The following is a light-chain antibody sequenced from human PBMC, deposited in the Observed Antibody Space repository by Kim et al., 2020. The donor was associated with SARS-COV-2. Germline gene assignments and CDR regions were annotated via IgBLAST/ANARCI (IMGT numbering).Light chain of an antibody. V-gene: IGKV1-39*01. Sequence: SASVGDRVTITCRASQSISSYLNWYQQKPGKAPKLLIYAASSLQSGVPSRFSGSGSGTDFTLTISSLQPEDFATYYCQQSYNTPRTFGQGTKVEIK. CDR1: QSISSY. CDR2: AAS. J-gene: IGKJ1*01. CDR3: QQSYNTPRT.